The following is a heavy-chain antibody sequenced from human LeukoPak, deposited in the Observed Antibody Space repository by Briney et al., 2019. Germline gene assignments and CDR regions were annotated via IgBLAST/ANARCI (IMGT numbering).Heavy chain of an antibody. CDR1: GYTFTGYY. CDR3: ARAVTMIGYAFDI. D-gene: IGHD3-22*01. V-gene: IGHV1-2*02. CDR2: INPNSGGT. Sequence: ASVKVSCKASGYTFTGYYMHWVRQAPGQGLEWMGWINPNSGGTNYAQKFQGRVTMTRDTSISTAYMELSRLRSDDTAVYYCARAVTMIGYAFDIWGQGTMVTVSS. J-gene: IGHJ3*02.